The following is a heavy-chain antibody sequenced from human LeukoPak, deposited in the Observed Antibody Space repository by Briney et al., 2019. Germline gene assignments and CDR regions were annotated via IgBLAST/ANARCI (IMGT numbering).Heavy chain of an antibody. V-gene: IGHV4-34*01. D-gene: IGHD2-21*01. CDR1: GGSFSGYY. CDR3: ARGLRGGEYFDY. Sequence: PSETLSLTCAVYGGSFSGYYWSWIRQPPGKGLEWIGEINHSGSTNYNPSLKSRVTISVDTSKNQFSLKLSSVTAADTAVYYCARGLRGGEYFDYWGHGTLVSVSS. J-gene: IGHJ4*01. CDR2: INHSGST.